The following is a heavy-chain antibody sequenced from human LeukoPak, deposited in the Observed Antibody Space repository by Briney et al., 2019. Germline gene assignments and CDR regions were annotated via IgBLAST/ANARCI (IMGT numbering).Heavy chain of an antibody. CDR2: INHSGST. V-gene: IGHV4-34*01. CDR3: ARAGVRYYYDSSGLLFDY. D-gene: IGHD3-22*01. J-gene: IGHJ4*02. Sequence: SETLSLTCAVYGGSFSGYYWSWIRQPPGKGLEWIGEINHSGSTNYNPSLKSRVTISVDTSKNQFSLKLSSVTAADTAVYYCARAGVRYYYDSSGLLFDYWGQGTLVTVSS. CDR1: GGSFSGYY.